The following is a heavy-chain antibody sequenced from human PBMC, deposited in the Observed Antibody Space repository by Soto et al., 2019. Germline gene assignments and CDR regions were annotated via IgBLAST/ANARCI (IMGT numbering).Heavy chain of an antibody. CDR2: IYYSGST. CDR3: ARSGYSSSWYSGTHYYYYGMDV. Sequence: QLQLQESGPGLVKPSETLSLTCTVSGGSISSSSYYWGWIRQPPGKGLEWIGSIYYSGSTYYNPSLKSRVTISVDTSKNQFSLKLSSVTAADTAVYYCARSGYSSSWYSGTHYYYYGMDVWGQGTTVTVSS. D-gene: IGHD6-13*01. CDR1: GGSISSSSYY. J-gene: IGHJ6*02. V-gene: IGHV4-39*01.